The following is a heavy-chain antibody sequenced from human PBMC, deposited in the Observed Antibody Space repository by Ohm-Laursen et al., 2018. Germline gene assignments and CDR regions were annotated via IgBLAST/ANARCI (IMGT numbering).Heavy chain of an antibody. V-gene: IGHV3-23*01. Sequence: SLRLSCTASGFNFSNYAMNWVRQAPGKGLERVSGINSRGDLRYYADSVKGRFTISRDNSKNTVYLQMNSLRVEDTAVYYCARDYRYDYWGQGTLVTVSS. CDR3: ARDYRYDY. D-gene: IGHD1-26*01. J-gene: IGHJ4*02. CDR2: INSRGDLR. CDR1: GFNFSNYA.